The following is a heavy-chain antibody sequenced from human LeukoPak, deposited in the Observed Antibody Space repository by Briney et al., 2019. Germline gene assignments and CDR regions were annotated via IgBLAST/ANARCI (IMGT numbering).Heavy chain of an antibody. CDR2: IKSKTDGGTT. J-gene: IGHJ5*02. CDR3: KTDRREGFSSNWYPGWFDP. D-gene: IGHD6-13*01. V-gene: IGHV3-15*01. CDR1: RFAFTNAW. Sequence: GGSLRLSCAASRFAFTNAWMSWVRQAPGKGLEWVGRIKSKTDGGTTDYAAPVKGRFTISRDDSKNTLYLQMNSLKAEDTAVYYCKTDRREGFSSNWYPGWFDPWGQGTLVTVSS.